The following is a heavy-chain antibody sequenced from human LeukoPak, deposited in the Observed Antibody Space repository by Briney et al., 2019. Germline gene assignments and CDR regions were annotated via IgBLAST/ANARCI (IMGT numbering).Heavy chain of an antibody. D-gene: IGHD2-21*02. CDR3: ARDLEYCGGDCYPNWFDP. Sequence: SVKVSCKASGGTFSSYAISWVRQAPGQGLEWMGRIIPILGIANYAQRFQGRVTITADKSTSTAYMELSSLRSEDTAVYYCARDLEYCGGDCYPNWFDPWGQGTLVTVSS. CDR1: GGTFSSYA. V-gene: IGHV1-69*10. J-gene: IGHJ5*02. CDR2: IIPILGIA.